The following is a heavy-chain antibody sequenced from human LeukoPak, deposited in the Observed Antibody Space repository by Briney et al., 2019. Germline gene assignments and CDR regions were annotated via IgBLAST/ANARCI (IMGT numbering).Heavy chain of an antibody. CDR2: IIPIFATA. CDR3: AVGVRGSGSYQIWGHAFDI. Sequence: ASMKVSCKASGGTFSNYVINWVRQAPGQGLEGMGGIIPIFATADYAQKFQGRVTITADESTSTAYMELSSLRSEDTAVYYCAVGVRGSGSYQIWGHAFDIWGQGTMVTVSS. CDR1: GGTFSNYV. V-gene: IGHV1-69*13. J-gene: IGHJ3*02. D-gene: IGHD3-10*01.